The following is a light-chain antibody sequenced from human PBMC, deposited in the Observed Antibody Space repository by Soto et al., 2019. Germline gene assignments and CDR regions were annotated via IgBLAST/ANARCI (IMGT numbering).Light chain of an antibody. J-gene: IGKJ1*01. CDR3: QQRSDWPAT. CDR1: QNVSSF. Sequence: IVMTQSRGTLSLSPVEIATLSCRASQNVSSFLAWYQQKPGQAPRLLIYDASNRTTGIPARFSGSGSGTDFTLTISSLEPEDFAVYYCQQRSDWPATFGQGTKVDI. CDR2: DAS. V-gene: IGKV3-11*01.